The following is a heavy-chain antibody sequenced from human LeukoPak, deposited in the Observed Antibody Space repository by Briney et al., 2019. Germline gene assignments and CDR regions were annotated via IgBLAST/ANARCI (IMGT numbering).Heavy chain of an antibody. V-gene: IGHV3-23*01. J-gene: IGHJ4*02. CDR3: ARVLRFLEWLPEHPFDY. Sequence: GGSLRLSCAASGFTVSSNYMSWVRQAPGKGLEWVSAISGSGGSTYYADSVKGRFTISRDNSKNTLYLQMNSLRAEDTAVYYCARVLRFLEWLPEHPFDYWGQGTLVTVSS. CDR2: ISGSGGST. D-gene: IGHD3-3*01. CDR1: GFTVSSNY.